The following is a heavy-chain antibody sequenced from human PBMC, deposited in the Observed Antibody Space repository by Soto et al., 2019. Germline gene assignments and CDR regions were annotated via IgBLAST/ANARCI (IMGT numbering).Heavy chain of an antibody. CDR2: IIPIFGTA. D-gene: IGHD6-19*01. J-gene: IGHJ5*02. V-gene: IGHV1-69*01. CDR3: ASKRGPKGVGWYFPPPPETCSDP. CDR1: GGTFSSYA. Sequence: QVQLVQSGAEVKKPGSSVKVSCKASGGTFSSYAISWVRQAPGQGLEWMGGIIPIFGTANYAQKFQGRVTFPAAEPPRTAYMERSGLGSEETAGNYGASKRGPKGVGWYFPPPPETCSDPWGQGTLLTVSS.